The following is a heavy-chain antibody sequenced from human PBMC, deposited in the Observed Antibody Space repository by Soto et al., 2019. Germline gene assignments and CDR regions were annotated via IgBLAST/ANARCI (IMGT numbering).Heavy chain of an antibody. V-gene: IGHV4-59*01. D-gene: IGHD3-22*01. CDR1: GGSISSYY. J-gene: IGHJ4*02. CDR3: LMHYYDSSGYYVDY. Sequence: SETLSLTCTVSGGSISSYYWSWIRQPPWKGLEWIGYIYYSGSTNYNPSLKSRVTISVDTSKNQFSLKLSSVTAADTAVYYCLMHYYDSSGYYVDYWGQGTLVTVSS. CDR2: IYYSGST.